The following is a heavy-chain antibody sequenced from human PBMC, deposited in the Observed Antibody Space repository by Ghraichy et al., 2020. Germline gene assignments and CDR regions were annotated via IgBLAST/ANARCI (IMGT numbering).Heavy chain of an antibody. D-gene: IGHD2-15*01. V-gene: IGHV3-21*01. CDR3: ARDPPGDIVVVVADY. Sequence: GGSLRLSCAASGFTFSSYSMNWVRQAPGKGLEWVSSISSSSSYIYYADSVKGRFTISRDNAKNSLYLQMNSLRAEDTAVYYCARDPPGDIVVVVADYWGQGTLVTVSS. J-gene: IGHJ4*02. CDR1: GFTFSSYS. CDR2: ISSSSSYI.